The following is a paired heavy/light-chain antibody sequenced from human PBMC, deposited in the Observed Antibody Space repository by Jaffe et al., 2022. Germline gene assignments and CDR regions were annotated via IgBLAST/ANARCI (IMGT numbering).Heavy chain of an antibody. CDR1: GFTFSSYS. J-gene: IGHJ6*03. D-gene: IGHD3-10*01. CDR3: ARDTQQGSGSYYYYYYYYMDV. V-gene: IGHV3-21*01. Sequence: EVQLVESGGGLVKPGGSLRLSCAASGFTFSSYSMNWVRQAPGKGLEWVSSISSSSSYIYYADSVKGRFTISRDNAKNSLYLQMNSLRAEDTAVYYCARDTQQGSGSYYYYYYYYMDVWGKGTTVTVSS. CDR2: ISSSSSYI.
Light chain of an antibody. CDR2: GAS. Sequence: EIVLTQSPGTLSLSPGERATLSCRASQSVSSSYLAWYQQKPGQAPRLLIYGASSRATGIPDRFSGSGSGTDFTLTISRLEPEDFAVYYCQQYGSSPRVTFGQGTKLEIK. V-gene: IGKV3-20*01. CDR1: QSVSSSY. CDR3: QQYGSSPRVT. J-gene: IGKJ2*01.